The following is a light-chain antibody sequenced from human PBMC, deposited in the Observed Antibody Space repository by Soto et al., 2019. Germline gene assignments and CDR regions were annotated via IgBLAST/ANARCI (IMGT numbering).Light chain of an antibody. V-gene: IGLV1-40*01. Sequence: QSVLTQPPSVSGAPGQRVTISCTGSSSNIGAGYDVHWYQQLPGTAPKLLIYGNSNRPSGVPDRFSGSKSGTSASLAITGLQAEDEAGYDCQSYDSSLSGWVFGGGTKLTVL. J-gene: IGLJ3*02. CDR3: QSYDSSLSGWV. CDR2: GNS. CDR1: SSNIGAGYD.